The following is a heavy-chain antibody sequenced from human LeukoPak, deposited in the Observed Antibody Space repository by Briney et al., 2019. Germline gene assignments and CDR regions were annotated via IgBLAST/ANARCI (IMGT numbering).Heavy chain of an antibody. V-gene: IGHV3-7*01. CDR2: IQQDGSEK. D-gene: IGHD3-22*01. CDR1: GFTFSGYW. CDR3: ARVGQGDSSGLFDY. J-gene: IGHJ4*02. Sequence: RGSLRLSCAASGFTFSGYWMSWVRQSPGKGLEWVANIQQDGSEKYYVDSVKGRFTISRDNAKNSLYLQMNSLRAEDTAVYYCARVGQGDSSGLFDYWGQGTLVTVSS.